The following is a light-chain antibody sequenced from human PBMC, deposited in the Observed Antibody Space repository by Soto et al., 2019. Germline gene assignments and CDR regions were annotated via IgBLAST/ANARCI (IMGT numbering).Light chain of an antibody. V-gene: IGLV2-8*01. CDR3: SSYAGSKNSV. J-gene: IGLJ3*02. CDR1: SSDVGGYNY. Sequence: QSVLTQPPSASGSPGQSVTISCTGTSSDVGGYNYVSWYQQHPDKAPKLMIYEVSKRPSGVPDRFSGSKSGNTASLTVSGLQAEDEADYYCSSYAGSKNSVFGGGTKVT. CDR2: EVS.